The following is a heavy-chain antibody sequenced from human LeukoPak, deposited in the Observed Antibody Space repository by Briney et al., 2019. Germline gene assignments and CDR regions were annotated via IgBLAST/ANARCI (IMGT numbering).Heavy chain of an antibody. CDR3: ARGKASGCSYGLRVFAFDI. CDR2: INHSGST. V-gene: IGHV4-34*01. D-gene: IGHD5-18*01. Sequence: SETLSLTCAVYGGSFSGYYWSWIRQPPGKGLEWIGEINHSGSTNYNPSLKSRVTISVDTSKNQFSLKLSSVTAADTAVYYCARGKASGCSYGLRVFAFDIWGQGTMVTVSS. J-gene: IGHJ3*02. CDR1: GGSFSGYY.